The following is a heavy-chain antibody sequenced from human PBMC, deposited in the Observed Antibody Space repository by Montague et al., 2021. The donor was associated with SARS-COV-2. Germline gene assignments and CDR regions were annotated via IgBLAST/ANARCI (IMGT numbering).Heavy chain of an antibody. J-gene: IGHJ4*02. V-gene: IGHV4-61*09. CDR3: ARDWWGTSGILSG. Sequence: TLSLTCTGSGGSIPSSSYCWSWIRQPAGKGLEWIGHIYPNGNTNYKPSLKSRVTLSIDTSKNQLSLKLTSVTAADTAMYYCARDWWGTSGILSGWGQGTLVTVSS. D-gene: IGHD2-15*01. CDR1: GGSIPSSSYC. CDR2: IYPNGNT.